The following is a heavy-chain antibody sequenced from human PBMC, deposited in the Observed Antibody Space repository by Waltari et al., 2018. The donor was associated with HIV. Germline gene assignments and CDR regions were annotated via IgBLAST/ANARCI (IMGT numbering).Heavy chain of an antibody. CDR3: TKGMYANQDYFDN. Sequence: EVQLVQSGAEVKKPGESLKISCKGSGYSFATYWIGWVRQMPGKGLAWMAIIYPGDSDTRYSPSFQGQVTISADKSIRTAYLQWSSLKASDTAMYYCTKGMYANQDYFDNWGQGTLVTVSS. V-gene: IGHV5-51*03. CDR1: GYSFATYW. CDR2: IYPGDSDT. J-gene: IGHJ4*02. D-gene: IGHD2-8*01.